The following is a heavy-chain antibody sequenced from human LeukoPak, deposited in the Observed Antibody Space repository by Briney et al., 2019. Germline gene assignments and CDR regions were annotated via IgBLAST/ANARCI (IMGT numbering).Heavy chain of an antibody. CDR2: ISSSSSTI. CDR3: ARDRGYGDYVGAFDI. CDR1: GFTFSSYS. V-gene: IGHV3-48*02. D-gene: IGHD4-17*01. Sequence: PAGSLRLSRAASGFTFSSYSMNWVRQAPGKGLEWVSHISSSSSTIYYADSVKGRFTISRDNAKNSLYLQMNSLRDEDTAVYYCARDRGYGDYVGAFDIWGQGTMVTVSS. J-gene: IGHJ3*02.